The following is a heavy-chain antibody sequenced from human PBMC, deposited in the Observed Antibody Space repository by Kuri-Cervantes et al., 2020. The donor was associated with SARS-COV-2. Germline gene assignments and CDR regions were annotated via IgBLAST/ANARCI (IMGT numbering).Heavy chain of an antibody. D-gene: IGHD6-6*01. CDR1: GGSISSSSYY. Sequence: SCTVSGGSISSSSYYGGWIRQPPGKGLEWIGYIYHSGSTYYNPSLKSRVTISVDRSKNQFSPKLCTVTAADTAVYYCARGAARPYYYYGMDVWGQGTTVTVSS. V-gene: IGHV4-30-2*01. CDR3: ARGAARPYYYYGMDV. J-gene: IGHJ6*02. CDR2: IYHSGST.